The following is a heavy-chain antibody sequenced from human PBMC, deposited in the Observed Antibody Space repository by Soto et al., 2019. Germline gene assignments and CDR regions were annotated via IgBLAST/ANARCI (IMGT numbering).Heavy chain of an antibody. D-gene: IGHD2-15*01. V-gene: IGHV3-21*01. CDR3: ARGLSVVATATHADY. CDR2: ISSSSSYT. CDR1: GFTFSTYS. Sequence: GGSLRLSCAASGFTFSTYSLNWVRQAPGKGLEWVSSISSSSSYTYYADSVEGRFTISRDNAKNSLYLQMNSLRAEDTAVYYCARGLSVVATATHADYWGQGTLVTVSS. J-gene: IGHJ4*02.